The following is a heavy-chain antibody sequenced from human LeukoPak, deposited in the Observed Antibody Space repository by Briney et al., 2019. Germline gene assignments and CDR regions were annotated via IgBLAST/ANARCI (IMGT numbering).Heavy chain of an antibody. CDR1: GGSISSYY. V-gene: IGHV4-4*09. CDR2: IYTSGST. D-gene: IGHD2-15*01. J-gene: IGHJ3*02. CDR3: ARRVVAAKGSAFDI. Sequence: SETLSLTCTVSGGSISSYYWSWIRQPPRKGLEWIGYIYTSGSTNYNPSLKSRVTISVDTSKNQFSLKLSSVTAADTAVYYCARRVVAAKGSAFDIWGQGTMVTVSS.